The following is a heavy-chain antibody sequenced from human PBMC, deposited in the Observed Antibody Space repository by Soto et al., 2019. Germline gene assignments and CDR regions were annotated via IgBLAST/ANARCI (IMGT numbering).Heavy chain of an antibody. CDR2: VNPKRGDA. V-gene: IGHV1-2*02. Sequence: QVLLVQSGAEMKKPGASVKVSCKASGYKFSDYYIHWVRQAPGQGLEWMGWVNPKRGDAIYAQKFQGGVTMTRDAAISTAYLELNRLSSDDTATYYCARDPGIPGRFWYFDLWGRGTLITVSS. CDR3: ARDPGIPGRFWYFDL. J-gene: IGHJ2*01. D-gene: IGHD3-3*01. CDR1: GYKFSDYY.